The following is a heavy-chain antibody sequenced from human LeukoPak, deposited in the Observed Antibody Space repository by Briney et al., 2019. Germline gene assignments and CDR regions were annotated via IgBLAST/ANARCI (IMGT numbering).Heavy chain of an antibody. CDR2: IKQDGSEK. Sequence: GGSLRLSCAASGFTFSSYWMSWVRQAPGKGLEWVANIKQDGSEKYYVDSVKGRFTISRDNAKNSLYLQMSSLRAEDTAVYYCARDNGYCSGGSCYHYYMDVWGKGTTVTISS. V-gene: IGHV3-7*01. J-gene: IGHJ6*03. D-gene: IGHD2-15*01. CDR3: ARDNGYCSGGSCYHYYMDV. CDR1: GFTFSSYW.